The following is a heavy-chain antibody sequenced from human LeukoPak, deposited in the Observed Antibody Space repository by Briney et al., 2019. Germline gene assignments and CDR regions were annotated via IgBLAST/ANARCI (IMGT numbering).Heavy chain of an antibody. CDR3: ATPLSVVVPAANDAFDI. CDR1: GGTFSSYA. J-gene: IGHJ3*02. CDR2: IIPIFGTA. D-gene: IGHD2-2*01. Sequence: SVTVSCKASGGTFSSYAISWVRQAPGQGLEWMGGIIPIFGTANYAQKFQGRVTITTDESTSTAYMELSSLRSEDTGVYYCATPLSVVVPAANDAFDIWGQGTMVTVSS. V-gene: IGHV1-69*05.